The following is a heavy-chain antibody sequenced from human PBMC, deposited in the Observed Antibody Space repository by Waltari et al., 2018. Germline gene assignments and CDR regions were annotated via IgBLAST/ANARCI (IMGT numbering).Heavy chain of an antibody. CDR2: IYHSGST. Sequence: QVQLQESGPGLVKPSETLSLTCAVSGYSISSGYYWGWIRQPPGKGLEWIGSIYHSGSTDYNPSLKSRVTISVDTSKNQFSLKLSSVTAADTAVYYCARQTDYYYYMDVWGKGTTVTVSS. CDR3: ARQTDYYYYMDV. D-gene: IGHD2-21*02. CDR1: GYSISSGYY. V-gene: IGHV4-38-2*01. J-gene: IGHJ6*03.